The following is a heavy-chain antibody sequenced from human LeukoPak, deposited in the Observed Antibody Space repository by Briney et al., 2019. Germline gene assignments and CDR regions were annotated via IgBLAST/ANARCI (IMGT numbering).Heavy chain of an antibody. J-gene: IGHJ4*02. V-gene: IGHV4-61*02. CDR3: ARDSPGCSGGSCYLAKVYYFDY. CDR1: GGSISSGSYY. CDR2: IYTSGST. D-gene: IGHD2-15*01. Sequence: KPSETLSLTCAVSGGSISSGSYYWSWIRQPAGKGLEWIGRIYTSGSTNYNPSLKSRVTISVDTSKNQFSLKLSSVTAADTAVYYCARDSPGCSGGSCYLAKVYYFDYWGQGTLVTVSS.